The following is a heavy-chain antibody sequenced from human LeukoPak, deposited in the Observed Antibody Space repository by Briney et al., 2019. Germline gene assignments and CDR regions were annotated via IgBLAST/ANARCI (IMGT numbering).Heavy chain of an antibody. Sequence: SQTLSLTYAISGDSVSSNSAAWNWIRQSPSRGLEWLGRTYYRSKWYNDYAVSVRSRITIKPDTSKSQFSLQLNSVTPEDTAVYYCARDKYYDTSASYYFDYWGQGTPVTVSS. D-gene: IGHD3-22*01. CDR2: TYYRSKWYN. V-gene: IGHV6-1*01. CDR3: ARDKYYDTSASYYFDY. J-gene: IGHJ4*02. CDR1: GDSVSSNSAA.